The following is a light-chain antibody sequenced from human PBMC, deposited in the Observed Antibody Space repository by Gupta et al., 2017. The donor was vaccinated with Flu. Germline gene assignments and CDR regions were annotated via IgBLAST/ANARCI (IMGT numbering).Light chain of an antibody. CDR2: KAS. V-gene: IGKV1-5*03. CDR3: QQYNIPPIT. CDR1: ENINTW. Sequence: DIHMTQSPSTLSASVGDRVTVTCRASENINTWLAWYHQRPGKAPRLLIYKASTLKSGVPSRFSGSGSGTDFTLTINTLQADDAGTYYCQQYNIPPITFGGGTKVAIK. J-gene: IGKJ4*01.